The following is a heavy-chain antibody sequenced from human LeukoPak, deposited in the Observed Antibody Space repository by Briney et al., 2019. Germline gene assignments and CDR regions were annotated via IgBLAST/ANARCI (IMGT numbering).Heavy chain of an antibody. J-gene: IGHJ4*02. D-gene: IGHD2/OR15-2a*01. CDR2: IYPGDSDT. CDR3: ARVMTTLTGFDF. CDR1: GYRFTTHW. Sequence: GESLKIYCSGSGYRFTTHWICWVRQMPGKGLEWMGIIYPGDSDTRYSPSFQGQVTISADKSITTAYLQWSSLKASDTAMSYCARVMTTLTGFDFWGQGTLVTVSS. V-gene: IGHV5-51*01.